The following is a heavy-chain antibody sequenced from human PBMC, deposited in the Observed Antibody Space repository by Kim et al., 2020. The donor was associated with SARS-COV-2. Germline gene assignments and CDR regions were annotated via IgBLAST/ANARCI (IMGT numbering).Heavy chain of an antibody. CDR3: ARDAKAAAGTGNSGFDP. D-gene: IGHD6-13*01. V-gene: IGHV3-33*01. J-gene: IGHJ5*02. CDR2: LWDDGSNK. CDR1: GFTFSNYG. Sequence: GGSLRLSCAASGFTFSNYGMHWVRQAPGKGLEWVAVLWDDGSNKYYADSVKGRFTISRDNSKNTLYLQMNSLRAEDTAVYYCARDAKAAAGTGNSGFDPWGQGTLVTVSS.